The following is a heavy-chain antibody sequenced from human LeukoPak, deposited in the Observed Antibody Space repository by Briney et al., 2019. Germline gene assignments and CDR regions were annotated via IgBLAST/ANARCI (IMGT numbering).Heavy chain of an antibody. Sequence: GGSLRLSCAVSGITLSNYGMSTVRQAPGKGLESVAGFSGSGRRTTYAASVNGRFSVSSDKPKITPNPPLNRLLAEDTAGHFCAKRGVVIRVVLGGFHKEAYYFDSWGQGAVVTVCS. D-gene: IGHD3-10*01. J-gene: IGHJ4*02. CDR3: AKRGVVIRVVLGGFHKEAYYFDS. V-gene: IGHV3-23*01. CDR1: GITLSNYG. CDR2: FSGSGRRT.